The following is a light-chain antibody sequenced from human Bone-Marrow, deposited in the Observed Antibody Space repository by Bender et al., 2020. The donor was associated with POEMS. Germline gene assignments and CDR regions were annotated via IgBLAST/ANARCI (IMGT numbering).Light chain of an antibody. Sequence: QPALTQPRSVSGSLGQSVTISCSGSNSDIGTYIFVSWYLQHPGKAPKLMIYDVSSRPSGVSNRFSGSKSGNTASLTISGLQAEDEADYYCSSYTSISTLVFGTGTKVTVL. CDR3: SSYTSISTLV. CDR2: DVS. V-gene: IGLV2-14*03. J-gene: IGLJ1*01. CDR1: NSDIGTYIF.